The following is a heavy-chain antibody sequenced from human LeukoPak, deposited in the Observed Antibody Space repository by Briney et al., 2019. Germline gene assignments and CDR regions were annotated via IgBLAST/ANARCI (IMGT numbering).Heavy chain of an antibody. Sequence: GGSLRLSCAASGFTFSALSMNWVRQAPGKGLEWVSSISSSSSYRYYADSMQGRFTISRDNAKNSLYLQMNSLRAEDTAVYYCARDAYGSGSYHAFDIWGQGTMVTVSS. CDR2: ISSSSSYR. D-gene: IGHD3-10*01. CDR3: ARDAYGSGSYHAFDI. CDR1: GFTFSALS. J-gene: IGHJ3*02. V-gene: IGHV3-21*01.